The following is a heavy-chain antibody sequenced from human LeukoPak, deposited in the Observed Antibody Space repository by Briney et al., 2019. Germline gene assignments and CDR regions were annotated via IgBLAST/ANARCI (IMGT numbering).Heavy chain of an antibody. CDR3: AKVPLWTSDFDY. CDR1: GFTFSSYA. J-gene: IGHJ4*02. Sequence: PGGSPRLSCAASGFTFSSYAMTWVRQAPGKGLEWVSAISSSGGSTYYADSVKGRFTISRDNSNNTVYLQMNSLRAEDTAVYYCAKVPLWTSDFDYWGQGTLVTVSS. CDR2: ISSSGGST. D-gene: IGHD2-21*01. V-gene: IGHV3-23*01.